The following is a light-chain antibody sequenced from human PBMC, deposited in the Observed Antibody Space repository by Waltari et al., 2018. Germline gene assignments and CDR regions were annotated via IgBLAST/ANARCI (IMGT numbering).Light chain of an antibody. CDR3: HQYYTTPMT. J-gene: IGKJ1*01. CDR1: QSLFSSFTNYNY. Sequence: DIVMTQSPDYLAVSLGERATIHCRSSQSLFSSFTNYNYLSWYQQKTGQPPRLLFYWASTRESGVPDRFSGGGSGTDFTLTISSLQPEDVAVYYCHQYYTTPMTFGQGTKVEIK. CDR2: WAS. V-gene: IGKV4-1*01.